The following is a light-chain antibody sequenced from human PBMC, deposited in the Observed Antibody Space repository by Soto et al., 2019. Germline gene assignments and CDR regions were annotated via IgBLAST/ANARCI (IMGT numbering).Light chain of an antibody. J-gene: IGKJ1*01. V-gene: IGKV1-5*03. CDR2: KAS. CDR1: PSISSW. Sequence: DIQMTQSPSTLSASVGDRVTITCRASPSISSWLAWYQQKPGKAPKLLIYKASSLESGVPSMFSGSGSGTEFTLTISSLQPDDFATYYCQQYNSYPWTFGQGTKVEIK. CDR3: QQYNSYPWT.